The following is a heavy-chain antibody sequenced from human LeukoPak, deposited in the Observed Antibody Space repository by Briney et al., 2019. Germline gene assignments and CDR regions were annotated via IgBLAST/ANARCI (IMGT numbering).Heavy chain of an antibody. J-gene: IGHJ5*02. D-gene: IGHD6-19*01. Sequence: PGGSLRLSCAASGFTFSSYGMHWVRQAPGKGLEWVAVIWYDGSNKYYADSVKGRFTISRDNSKNTLYLQMNSLRADDTAVYYCARDYLIAVASGWFDPWGQGTLVTVSS. CDR1: GFTFSSYG. V-gene: IGHV3-33*01. CDR3: ARDYLIAVASGWFDP. CDR2: IWYDGSNK.